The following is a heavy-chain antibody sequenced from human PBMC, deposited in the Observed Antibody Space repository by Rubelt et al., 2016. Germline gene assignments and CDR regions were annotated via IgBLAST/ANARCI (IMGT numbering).Heavy chain of an antibody. CDR1: GYTFTSYA. J-gene: IGHJ4*02. D-gene: IGHD2-2*01. Sequence: QVQLVQSGAEVKKPGASVKVSCKASGYTFTSYAMHWVRQAPGQRLEWMGWINAGNGNTKNSQKFQGRVTMTEDKSTDTAYIEVSSLRSEDTAVYYCGTGIVVVPAHVPSRDYWGQGTLVTVSS. CDR3: GTGIVVVPAHVPSRDY. CDR2: INAGNGNT. V-gene: IGHV1-3*01.